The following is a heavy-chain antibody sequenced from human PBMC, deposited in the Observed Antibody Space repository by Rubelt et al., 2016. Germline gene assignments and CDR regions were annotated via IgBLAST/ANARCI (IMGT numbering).Heavy chain of an antibody. V-gene: IGHV3-NL1*01. Sequence: QVQLVESGGGVVQPGRSLRLSCAASGFTFSSYGMHWVRQAPGKGLEWVSVIYSGCPTYYADSVKGRFTISRDNSKNTLYLQMNTLRTEDTAVYYCAMGWLQSPWSYLRYWGQGTLVTVSS. CDR2: IYSGCPT. CDR3: AMGWLQSPWSYLRY. CDR1: GFTFSSYG. D-gene: IGHD5-24*01. J-gene: IGHJ4*02.